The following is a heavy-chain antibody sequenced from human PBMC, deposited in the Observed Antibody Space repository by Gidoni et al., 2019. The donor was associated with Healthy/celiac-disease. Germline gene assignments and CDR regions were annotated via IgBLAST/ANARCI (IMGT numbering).Heavy chain of an antibody. D-gene: IGHD3-10*01. Sequence: VQLVESGGGLVQPGASLRLPCAAYGFSFSSYWMHWVRQAPGKGLVWVSRINSDGSSTSYADSVKGRFTISRDNAKNTLYLQMNSLRAEDTAVYYCARDRGWFGEPRLDYWGQGTLVTVSS. V-gene: IGHV3-74*01. CDR2: INSDGSST. CDR1: GFSFSSYW. J-gene: IGHJ4*02. CDR3: ARDRGWFGEPRLDY.